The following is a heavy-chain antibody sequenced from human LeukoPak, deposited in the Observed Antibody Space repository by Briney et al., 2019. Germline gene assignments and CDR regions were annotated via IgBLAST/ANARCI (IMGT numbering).Heavy chain of an antibody. D-gene: IGHD3-22*01. CDR2: IIPIFGTA. V-gene: IGHV1-69*01. CDR1: GGTFSSYA. Sequence: SVKVSCKASGGTFSSYAISWVRQAPGQGLEWMGGIIPIFGTANYAQKFQGRVTITADESTSTAYMELSSLRSEDTAVYYCAREAPYSSGYYRTHFDYWGQGTLVTVSS. CDR3: AREAPYSSGYYRTHFDY. J-gene: IGHJ4*02.